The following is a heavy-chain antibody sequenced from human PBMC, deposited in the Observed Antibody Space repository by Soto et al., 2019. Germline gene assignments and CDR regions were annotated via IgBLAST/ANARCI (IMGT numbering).Heavy chain of an antibody. D-gene: IGHD3-16*01. V-gene: IGHV3-30*18. Sequence: GGSLRLSCAAPGFTFSSYCMHWVRQAPGKGLEWVAVISYGGSNKYYADSVKGRFTISRDNSKNTLYLQMNSLRAEDTAVYYCAKVRRGYYWGQGTLVTVSS. CDR3: AKVRRGYY. J-gene: IGHJ4*02. CDR1: GFTFSSYC. CDR2: ISYGGSNK.